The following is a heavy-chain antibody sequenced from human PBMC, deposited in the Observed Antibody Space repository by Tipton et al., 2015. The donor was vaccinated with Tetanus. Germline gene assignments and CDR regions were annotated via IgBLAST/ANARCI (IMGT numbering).Heavy chain of an antibody. Sequence: QSGAEVRKPGASVKVSCKTSGYTFTDFYMHWVRQPPGQGLEWVGWINPKTGGTNYAQKSQGRVIMTRDTSISTAYMELTRLKSDAPAVSYCARDLPPFRNYSALVPGFGPWGQGALLPVSS. CDR3: ARDLPPFRNYSALVPGFGP. V-gene: IGHV1-2*02. D-gene: IGHD2-15*01. J-gene: IGHJ5*02. CDR1: GYTFTDFY. CDR2: INPKTGGT.